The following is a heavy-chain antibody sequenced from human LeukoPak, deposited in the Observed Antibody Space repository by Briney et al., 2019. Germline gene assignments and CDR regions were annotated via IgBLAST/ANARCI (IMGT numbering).Heavy chain of an antibody. J-gene: IGHJ4*02. CDR1: GYSFTSYY. Sequence: ASVKVSCKASGYSFTSYYLHWVRQAPGQGLEWMAIIDPSGGSTSYAQKFQGRVTMTRDTATSTVYMELSSLRSEDTAVYYCARVVYSGTSRGALDYWGQGTLVTVSS. D-gene: IGHD1-26*01. CDR2: IDPSGGST. V-gene: IGHV1-46*01. CDR3: ARVVYSGTSRGALDY.